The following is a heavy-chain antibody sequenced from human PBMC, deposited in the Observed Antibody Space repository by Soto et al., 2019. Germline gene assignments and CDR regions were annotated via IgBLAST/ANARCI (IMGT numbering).Heavy chain of an antibody. Sequence: SVKVSCKASGFTFTSSAVQWVRQARGQRLEWIGWIVVGSGNTDYAQKFQERVTITRDMSTSTAYMELSSLRSEDTAVYYCAADKQYYYDSSGYYYNYYYYGMDVWGQGTTVTVSS. D-gene: IGHD3-22*01. CDR1: GFTFTSSA. J-gene: IGHJ6*02. CDR3: AADKQYYYDSSGYYYNYYYYGMDV. CDR2: IVVGSGNT. V-gene: IGHV1-58*01.